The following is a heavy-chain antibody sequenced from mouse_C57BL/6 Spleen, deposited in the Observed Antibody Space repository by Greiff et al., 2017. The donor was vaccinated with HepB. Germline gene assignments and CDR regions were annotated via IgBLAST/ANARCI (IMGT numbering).Heavy chain of an antibody. CDR2: IYPGDGDT. J-gene: IGHJ1*03. CDR3: ARDDYHWYFDV. D-gene: IGHD2-4*01. V-gene: IGHV1-80*01. Sequence: LQESGAELVKPGASVKISCKASGYAFSSYWMNWVKQRPGKGLEWIGQIYPGDGDTNYNGKFKGKATLTADKSSSTAYMQLSSLTSEDSAVYFCARDDYHWYFDVWGTGTTVTVSS. CDR1: GYAFSSYW.